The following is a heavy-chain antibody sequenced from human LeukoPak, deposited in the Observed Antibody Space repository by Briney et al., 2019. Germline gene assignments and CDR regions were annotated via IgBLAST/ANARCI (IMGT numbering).Heavy chain of an antibody. J-gene: IGHJ5*02. CDR2: ISGSGGST. V-gene: IGHV3-23*01. CDR1: GFTFSSYA. CDR3: AKGRSFRVLEWLIT. Sequence: GGSLRLSCAASGFTFSSYAMSWVRQAPGKGLEWVSAISGSGGSTYYADSVKGRFTISRDNSTNTLSLQMNSLRAEDTAVYYCAKGRSFRVLEWLITWGQGTLVTVSS. D-gene: IGHD3-3*01.